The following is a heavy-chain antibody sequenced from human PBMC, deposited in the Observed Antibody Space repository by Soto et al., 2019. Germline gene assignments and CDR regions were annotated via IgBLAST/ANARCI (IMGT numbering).Heavy chain of an antibody. D-gene: IGHD1-7*01. J-gene: IGHJ1*01. CDR2: IDYSGST. CDR3: ARGGTSSRRAVAGYFHY. Sequence: SETLSLTCSASADSGSGSSHYWNWIRQTPGKGLEWIGYIDYSGSTNYNPSLKSRVTISVDTSKTQFSLKLSSVTAADTAVYYCARGGTSSRRAVAGYFHYWGQGTQVT. V-gene: IGHV4-61*01. CDR1: ADSGSGSSHY.